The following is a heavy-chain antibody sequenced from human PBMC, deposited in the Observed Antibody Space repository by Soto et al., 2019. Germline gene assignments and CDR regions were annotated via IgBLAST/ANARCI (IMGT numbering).Heavy chain of an antibody. CDR1: GFTFSTYA. J-gene: IGHJ4*02. D-gene: IGHD2-2*02. CDR3: ARGLGYCSSTSCYIWFDY. CDR2: ISASGTST. V-gene: IGHV3-23*01. Sequence: EVQLLESGGGLVQPGGSLRLSCAASGFTFSTYAMSWVRQAPGKGLEWVSAISASGTSTYYADSVKGRFTISRVNSKNTLFLQMNSLRAEDTAVHYCARGLGYCSSTSCYIWFDYWGQGTLVTVSS.